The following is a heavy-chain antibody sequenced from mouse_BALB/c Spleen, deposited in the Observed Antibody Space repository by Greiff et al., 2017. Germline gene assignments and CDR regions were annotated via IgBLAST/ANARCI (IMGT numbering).Heavy chain of an antibody. CDR3: ARDYSHFDV. J-gene: IGHJ1*01. Sequence: EVMLVESGGDLVKPGGSLKLSCAASGFTFSSYGMSWVRQTPDKRLEWVATISSGGSYTYYPDSVKGRFTISRDNAKNTLYLQMSSLKSEDTAMYYCARDYSHFDVWGAGTTVTVSS. V-gene: IGHV5-6*01. CDR2: ISSGGSYT. D-gene: IGHD1-1*01. CDR1: GFTFSSYG.